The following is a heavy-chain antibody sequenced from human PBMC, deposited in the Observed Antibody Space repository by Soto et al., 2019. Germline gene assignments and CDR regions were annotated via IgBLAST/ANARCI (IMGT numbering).Heavy chain of an antibody. V-gene: IGHV3-23*01. J-gene: IGHJ4*02. Sequence: EVQLLESGGGLVQPEGSLRLSCAASGFTFSSHAMSWVRQAPGKGLEWVSAISYSGTTTYYAESVKGRFTISRDNSKNTLYLQMNSLRVEDTAIYYCAKRFTLFGEVKLSPYFDYWGQGTLVTVSS. CDR2: ISYSGTTT. D-gene: IGHD3-3*01. CDR3: AKRFTLFGEVKLSPYFDY. CDR1: GFTFSSHA.